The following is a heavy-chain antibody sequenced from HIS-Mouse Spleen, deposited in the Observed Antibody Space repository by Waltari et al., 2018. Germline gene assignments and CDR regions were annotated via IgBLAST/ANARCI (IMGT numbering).Heavy chain of an antibody. CDR3: ARDRGRYSNYGY. Sequence: QLQLQESGPGLVKPSETLSLTCTVSGGSISSSSYYLGWIRQPPGKGLAWIGSIYYSGRTYYNPSLRIRVTIAVNTSNNQFSLKLSSVTAADTAVYYCARDRGRYSNYGYWGQGTLVTVSS. D-gene: IGHD4-4*01. V-gene: IGHV4-39*07. J-gene: IGHJ4*02. CDR2: IYYSGRT. CDR1: GGSISSSSYY.